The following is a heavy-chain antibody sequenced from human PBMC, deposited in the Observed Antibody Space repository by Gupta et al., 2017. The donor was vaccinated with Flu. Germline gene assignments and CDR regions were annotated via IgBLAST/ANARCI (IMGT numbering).Heavy chain of an antibody. CDR3: ASGLRNYYGSGSYYKRWFDP. Sequence: WIRQPPGKGLEWIGEINHSGSTNYNPSLKSRVTISVDTSKNQFSLKLSSVTAADTAVYYCASGLRNYYGSGSYYKRWFDPWGQGTLVTVSS. CDR2: INHSGST. V-gene: IGHV4-34*01. D-gene: IGHD3-10*01. J-gene: IGHJ5*02.